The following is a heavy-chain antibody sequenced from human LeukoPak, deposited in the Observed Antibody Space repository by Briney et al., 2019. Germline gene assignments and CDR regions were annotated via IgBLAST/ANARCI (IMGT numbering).Heavy chain of an antibody. D-gene: IGHD3-22*01. CDR1: GYTFISYA. J-gene: IGHJ5*02. Sequence: ASVKVSCKASGYTFISYAMYWVRQAPGQRLEWMGWINAGNGNTKYSQKFQGRVTITRDTSASTAYMELSSLRSEDTAVYYCARGDYDSSGYLNWFDPWGQGTLVTVSS. CDR3: ARGDYDSSGYLNWFDP. CDR2: INAGNGNT. V-gene: IGHV1-3*01.